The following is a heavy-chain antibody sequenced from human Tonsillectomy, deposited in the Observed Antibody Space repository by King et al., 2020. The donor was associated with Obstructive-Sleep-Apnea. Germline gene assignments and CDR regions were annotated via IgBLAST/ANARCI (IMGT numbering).Heavy chain of an antibody. J-gene: IGHJ4*02. CDR3: ARDLGYNDYGAL. V-gene: IGHV4-39*07. CDR2: MYYSGST. CDR1: GGSISSSSYY. Sequence: QLQESGPGLVKPSETLSLTCTVSGGSISSSSYYWGWIRQPPGKGLEWIGSMYYSGSTYYNPSLKRRVTISADTSKNQFSLNLTSVTAADTAVYYCARDLGYNDYGALWGQGTLVTVSS. D-gene: IGHD3-16*01.